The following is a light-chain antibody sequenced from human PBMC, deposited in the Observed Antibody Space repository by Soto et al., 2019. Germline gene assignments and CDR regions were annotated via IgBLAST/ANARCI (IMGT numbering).Light chain of an antibody. CDR3: SSFTTTSSLVV. CDR2: DVS. J-gene: IGLJ2*01. CDR1: SSDVGNYDY. V-gene: IGLV2-14*01. Sequence: QSVLTQPASMSGSPGQSITISCTGTSSDVGNYDYVCWYQQYPGKAPKLIIYDVSDRPSGVSDRFSGSKSDTTASLTISGLQAEDEADYYCSSFTTTSSLVVFGGGTKLTVL.